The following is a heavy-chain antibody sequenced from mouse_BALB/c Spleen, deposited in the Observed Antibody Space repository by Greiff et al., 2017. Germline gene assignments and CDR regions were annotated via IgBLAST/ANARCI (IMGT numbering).Heavy chain of an antibody. Sequence: EVKVEESGPGLVKPSQSLSLTCTVTGYSITSDYAWNWIRQFPGNKLEWMGYISYSGSTSYNPSLKSRISITRDTSKNQFFLQLNSVTTEDTATYYCAAKTGTGDYWGQGTTLTVSS. CDR2: ISYSGST. CDR3: AAKTGTGDY. D-gene: IGHD4-1*01. J-gene: IGHJ2*01. V-gene: IGHV3-2*02. CDR1: GYSITSDYA.